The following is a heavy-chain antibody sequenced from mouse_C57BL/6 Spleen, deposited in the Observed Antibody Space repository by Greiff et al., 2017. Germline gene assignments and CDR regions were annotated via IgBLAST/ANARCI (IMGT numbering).Heavy chain of an antibody. Sequence: VQLKESGPGLVQPSQSLSITCTVSGFSLTSYGVHWVRQSPGKGLEWLGVIWRGGSTDYNAAFMSRLGNTKDNSKSQVCFKMNSLQADDTGIYYCAKGGLDAMDYWGQGTSVTVSS. CDR2: IWRGGST. CDR1: GFSLTSYG. J-gene: IGHJ4*01. CDR3: AKGGLDAMDY. D-gene: IGHD6-2*01. V-gene: IGHV2-5*01.